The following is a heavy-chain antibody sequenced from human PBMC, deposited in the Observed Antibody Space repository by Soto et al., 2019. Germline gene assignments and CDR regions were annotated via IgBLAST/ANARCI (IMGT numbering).Heavy chain of an antibody. D-gene: IGHD3-22*01. J-gene: IGHJ4*02. Sequence: PGESLKISCAASGYSFSNHWIGWVRQMPGKGLEWVGIIYPGDSNTRYSPSFQGQVTISASNSVNTAYLQWSTLKASDTAMYYCARRGDYYDSSGYYSYWGQGTLVTVSS. CDR1: GYSFSNHW. CDR2: IYPGDSNT. V-gene: IGHV5-51*01. CDR3: ARRGDYYDSSGYYSY.